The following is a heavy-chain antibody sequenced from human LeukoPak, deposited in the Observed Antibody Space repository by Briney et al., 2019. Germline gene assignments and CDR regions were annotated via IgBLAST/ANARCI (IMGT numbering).Heavy chain of an antibody. D-gene: IGHD5-18*01. J-gene: IGHJ4*02. CDR2: IYYSGST. Sequence: SETLSLTCTVSGGSISSYYWSWIRQPPGKGLEWIGYIYYSGSTNYNPSLKSRVTISVDTSKNQFSLKLSSVTAADTAVYYCARERVDTAMVGSFDYWGQGTLVTVSS. CDR1: GGSISSYY. CDR3: ARERVDTAMVGSFDY. V-gene: IGHV4-59*12.